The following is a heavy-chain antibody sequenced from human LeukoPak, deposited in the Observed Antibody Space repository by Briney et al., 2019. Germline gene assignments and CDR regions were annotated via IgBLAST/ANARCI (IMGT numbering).Heavy chain of an antibody. J-gene: IGHJ4*02. CDR1: GFTFSTYW. CDR2: INSDGSST. Sequence: GGSLRLSCAASGFTFSTYWVHWVRQAPRKGLVWVSRINSDGSSTNYADSVKGRFTISRDNANNTLYLQLNSLRAEDTAVYYCARVPGYYGSGSFDYWGQGTLVTVSS. CDR3: ARVPGYYGSGSFDY. D-gene: IGHD3-10*01. V-gene: IGHV3-74*01.